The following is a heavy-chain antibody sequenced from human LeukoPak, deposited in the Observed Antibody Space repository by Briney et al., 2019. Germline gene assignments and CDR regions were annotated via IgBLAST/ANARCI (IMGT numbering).Heavy chain of an antibody. CDR2: ISSDGTST. Sequence: GGSLRLSCAPSGFTFSSYWMHWVRQAPGKGLVWVSRISSDGTSTSYADSVKGRLTISRDNAKNTLYLQMNSLRAEDTAVYYCARVHYGDYVDYWGQGTLVTVSS. V-gene: IGHV3-74*01. CDR3: ARVHYGDYVDY. D-gene: IGHD4-17*01. CDR1: GFTFSSYW. J-gene: IGHJ4*02.